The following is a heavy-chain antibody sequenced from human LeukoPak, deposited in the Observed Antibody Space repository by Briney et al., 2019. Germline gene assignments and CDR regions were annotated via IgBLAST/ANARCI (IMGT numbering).Heavy chain of an antibody. CDR2: ISSSSSYI. Sequence: GGSLRLSCAASGFTFSSYSMNWVRQAPGKGLEWVSSISSSSSYIYYADSVKGRFTISRDNAKNSLYLQMNGLRAEDTAVYYCAREVDTAMVTGDYYYYMDVWGKGTTVTASS. V-gene: IGHV3-21*01. CDR3: AREVDTAMVTGDYYYYMDV. CDR1: GFTFSSYS. J-gene: IGHJ6*03. D-gene: IGHD5-18*01.